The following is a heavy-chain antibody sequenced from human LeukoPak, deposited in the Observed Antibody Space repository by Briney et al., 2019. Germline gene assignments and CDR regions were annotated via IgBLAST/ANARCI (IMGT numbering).Heavy chain of an antibody. V-gene: IGHV1-3*01. CDR2: INAGNDNT. CDR3: ARAPHVYYDYVWGRPSSRSGAFDI. J-gene: IGHJ3*02. D-gene: IGHD3-16*01. Sequence: GASVKVSCKASGYTFTTYTIHWVRQAPGQRLEWMGWINAGNDNTKYSQKFQGRVTITRNTSISTAYMELSSLRSEDTAVYYCARAPHVYYDYVWGRPSSRSGAFDIWGQGTMVTVSS. CDR1: GYTFTTYT.